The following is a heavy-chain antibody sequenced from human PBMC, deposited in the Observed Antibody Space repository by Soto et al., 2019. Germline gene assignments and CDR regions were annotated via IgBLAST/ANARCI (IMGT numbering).Heavy chain of an antibody. CDR1: GFTFSSYG. CDR2: ISYDGSNK. CDR3: AKLGTTGTPRHYYYYMDV. Sequence: GGSLRLSCAASGFTFSSYGMHWVRQAPGKGLEWVAVISYDGSNKYYADSVKGRFTISRDNSKNTLYLQMNSLRAEDTAVYYCAKLGTTGTPRHYYYYMDVWGKGTTVTVSS. J-gene: IGHJ6*03. V-gene: IGHV3-30*18. D-gene: IGHD1-1*01.